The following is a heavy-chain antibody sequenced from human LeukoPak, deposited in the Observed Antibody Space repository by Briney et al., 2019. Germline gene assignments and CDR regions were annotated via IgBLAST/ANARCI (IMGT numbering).Heavy chain of an antibody. V-gene: IGHV3-23*01. CDR1: GFTLSSSV. CDR2: ISGSGGST. CDR3: AKVTYYFGSGTYHFPDY. Sequence: GGSLRLSCAASGFTLSSSVMSWVRQAPGKGLEWVSTISGSGGSTYYADSVKGRFTISRVNSKSTLSLQMNGLRADDTAIYYCAKVTYYFGSGTYHFPDYWGQGILVTVSS. J-gene: IGHJ4*02. D-gene: IGHD3-10*01.